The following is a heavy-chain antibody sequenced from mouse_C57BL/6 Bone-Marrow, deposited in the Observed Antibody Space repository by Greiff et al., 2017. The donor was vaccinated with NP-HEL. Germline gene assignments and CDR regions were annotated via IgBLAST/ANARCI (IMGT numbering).Heavy chain of an antibody. CDR1: GYTFTDYY. V-gene: IGHV1-76*01. Sequence: VQLQQSGAELVRPGASVKLSCKASGYTFTDYYINWVKQRPGQGLEWIARIYPGSGNTYYNEKFKGKATLTADKSSSTAYMQLSSLTSEDSAVYFCARPLLYDYDAMDYWGQGTSVTVSS. J-gene: IGHJ4*01. D-gene: IGHD2-3*01. CDR2: IYPGSGNT. CDR3: ARPLLYDYDAMDY.